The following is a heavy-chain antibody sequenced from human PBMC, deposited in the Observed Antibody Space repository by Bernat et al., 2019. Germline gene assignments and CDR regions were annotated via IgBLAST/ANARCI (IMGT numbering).Heavy chain of an antibody. D-gene: IGHD3-10*01. CDR2: ISYDGDNT. V-gene: IGHV3-30-3*01. Sequence: QVQLVESGGGVVQPGRSLRLSCAASEFTFSSYAMDWVRQAPGKGLEWVAVISYDGDNTYYADSVKGRFTISRDNAKNSLYLQMNSLRAEDTAVYYCARDLYYYGSGIPSEWFDPWGQGTLVTVSS. CDR1: EFTFSSYA. CDR3: ARDLYYYGSGIPSEWFDP. J-gene: IGHJ5*02.